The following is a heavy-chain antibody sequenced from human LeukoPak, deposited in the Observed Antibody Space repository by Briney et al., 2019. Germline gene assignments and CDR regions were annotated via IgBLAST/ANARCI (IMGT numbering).Heavy chain of an antibody. D-gene: IGHD5-24*01. V-gene: IGHV1-3*01. CDR2: INAGNGHT. Sequence: ASVKVSCKASGYTFSGYAVHWVRQAPGQRFEWMGWINAGNGHTKYSQNSQGRVTITRDSSANIVYMELGSLTSEDTAVYYCARGIWSATRVDYYLDNWGQGTLVTVSS. CDR1: GYTFSGYA. J-gene: IGHJ4*02. CDR3: ARGIWSATRVDYYLDN.